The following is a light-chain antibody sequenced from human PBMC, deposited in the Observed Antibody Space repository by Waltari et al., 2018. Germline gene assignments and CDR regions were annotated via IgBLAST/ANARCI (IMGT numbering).Light chain of an antibody. V-gene: IGLV3-27*01. CDR2: RDN. J-gene: IGLJ3*02. Sequence: SYELTQPSSVSLSPGQTANITCSGNVLAKKYGRWLQQKPGQAPVLLIYRDNARPSGIPERFSGSSSGTRVTLTISGAHVEDEADYYCYSVSANSWVFGGGTRLTVL. CDR3: YSVSANSWV. CDR1: VLAKKY.